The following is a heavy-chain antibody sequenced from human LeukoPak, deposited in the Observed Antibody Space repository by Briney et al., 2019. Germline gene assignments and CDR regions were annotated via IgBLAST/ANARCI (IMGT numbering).Heavy chain of an antibody. J-gene: IGHJ4*02. D-gene: IGHD3-22*01. Sequence: ASVKVSCKASGYMSTGYYMHWVRQAPGQGLEWMGWINPNSGGTNYAQKFQGRVTMTRDTSISTVYMELSRLRSDDTAVYYCASPDYYDSSGSQGAFDYWGQGTLVTVSS. CDR2: INPNSGGT. CDR3: ASPDYYDSSGSQGAFDY. V-gene: IGHV1-2*02. CDR1: GYMSTGYY.